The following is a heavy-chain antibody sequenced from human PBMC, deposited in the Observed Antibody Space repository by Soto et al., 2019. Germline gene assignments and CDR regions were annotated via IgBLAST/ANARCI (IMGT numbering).Heavy chain of an antibody. Sequence: QVQLVQSGAEVKKPGASVKVSCKASGYTFSDHYLHWVRQAPGQGPEWMGWIYPYSGGTFYAQKFQGRVTMTSDASSNTADMELSSLTSDDTGVYYCARDRRGLATLDGLAAWGQGTTVTVSS. J-gene: IGHJ6*02. CDR2: IYPYSGGT. CDR3: ARDRRGLATLDGLAA. D-gene: IGHD3-16*01. CDR1: GYTFSDHY. V-gene: IGHV1-2*02.